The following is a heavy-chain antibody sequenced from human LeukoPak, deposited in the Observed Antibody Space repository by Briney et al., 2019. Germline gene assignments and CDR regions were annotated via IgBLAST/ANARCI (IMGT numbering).Heavy chain of an antibody. CDR1: GFTFSSYS. V-gene: IGHV3-21*01. CDR2: ISSSSSYI. CDR3: ARDKTYYYDSSGSPFDY. J-gene: IGHJ4*02. D-gene: IGHD3-22*01. Sequence: GGSLRLSCAAAGFTFSSYSMNWVRQAPGKGLEWVSSISSSSSYIYYADSVKGRFTISRDTAKNSLYLQMNSLRAEDTAVYYCARDKTYYYDSSGSPFDYWGQGTLVTVSS.